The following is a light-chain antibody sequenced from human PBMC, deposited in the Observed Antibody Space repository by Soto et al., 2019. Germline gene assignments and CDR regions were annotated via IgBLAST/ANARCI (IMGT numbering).Light chain of an antibody. V-gene: IGLV2-14*01. CDR3: SSYTGSSTYV. Sequence: QSVLTQPASVSGSPGQSITISCTGTSSDVGRYNYVSWYQQHPGKAPKLMICEVSNRPSGVSNRFSGSKSGNTASLTISGLQAEDEADYYCSSYTGSSTYVFGTATKVTVL. CDR2: EVS. CDR1: SSDVGRYNY. J-gene: IGLJ1*01.